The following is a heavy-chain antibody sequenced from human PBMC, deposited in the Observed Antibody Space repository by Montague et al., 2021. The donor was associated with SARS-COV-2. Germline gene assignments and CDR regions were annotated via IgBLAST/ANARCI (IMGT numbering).Heavy chain of an antibody. D-gene: IGHD3-9*01. J-gene: IGHJ3*02. CDR2: ISAANGNT. V-gene: IGHV1-18*01. CDR3: ARRLRYFEWVGSAFDI. CDR1: GYSFTGNG. Sequence: SVKVSCKASGYSFTGNGITWVRQAPGQGLEWMGWISAANGNTNSAEKFQGRLTMTTDTSTSTAYMELRSLKSDDTAVYYCARRLRYFEWVGSAFDIWDQGTLVTVSS.